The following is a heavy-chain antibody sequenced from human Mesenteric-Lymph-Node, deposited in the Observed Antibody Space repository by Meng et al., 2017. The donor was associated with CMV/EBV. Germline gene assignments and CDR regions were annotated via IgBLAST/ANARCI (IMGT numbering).Heavy chain of an antibody. V-gene: IGHV3-30*04. CDR2: ISYDGSFK. CDR3: ARDRRPGGNSGYDLRSFDY. CDR1: TFSGYA. Sequence: TFSGYAMHWGRQAPGKGLEWVAVISYDGSFKYYADSVKGRFTISRDNSKNKMYLQMNSLRGDDTALYYCARDRRPGGNSGYDLRSFDYWGPGTLVTVSS. D-gene: IGHD5-12*01. J-gene: IGHJ4*02.